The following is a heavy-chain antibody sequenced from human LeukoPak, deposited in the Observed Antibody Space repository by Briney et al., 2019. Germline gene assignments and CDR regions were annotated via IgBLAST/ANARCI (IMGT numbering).Heavy chain of an antibody. V-gene: IGHV4-34*01. CDR1: GGSFSGYY. J-gene: IGHJ4*02. D-gene: IGHD5-18*01. CDR2: INHSGST. CDR3: ARGDLGLGTV. Sequence: SETLSLTRAVYGGSFSGYYWSWIRQPPGKGLEWIGEINHSGSTNYNPSLKSRVTISVDTSKNQFSLKLSSVTAADTAVYYCARGDLGLGTVWGQGTLVTVSS.